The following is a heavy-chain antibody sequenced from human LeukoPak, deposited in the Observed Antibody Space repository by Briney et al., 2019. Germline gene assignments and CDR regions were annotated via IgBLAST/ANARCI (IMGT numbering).Heavy chain of an antibody. CDR2: IYHSGST. D-gene: IGHD3-22*01. Sequence: SETLSLTCTVSGYSISSGYYWGWIRQPPGKGLEWIGSIYHSGSTYYNPSLKSRVTISVDTSKNQFSLKLNSVTAADTAVYYCRQFDSSAYLDYWGQGTLVTVSS. CDR1: GYSISSGYY. CDR3: RQFDSSAYLDY. V-gene: IGHV4-38-2*02. J-gene: IGHJ4*02.